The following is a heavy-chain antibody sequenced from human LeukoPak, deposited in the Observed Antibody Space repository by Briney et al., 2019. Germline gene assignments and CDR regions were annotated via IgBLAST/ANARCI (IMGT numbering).Heavy chain of an antibody. CDR1: GGTXSSYA. J-gene: IGHJ4*02. V-gene: IGHV1-69*01. D-gene: IGHD3-10*01. CDR2: IIPIFGTA. Sequence: SVKVSCKASGGTXSSYAISWVRQAPGQGLEWMGGIIPIFGTANYAQKFQGRVTITADESTSTAYMELSSLRSEDTAVYYCANSPYYYGSGSYYNGPLYFDYWGQGTLVTVSS. CDR3: ANSPYYYGSGSYYNGPLYFDY.